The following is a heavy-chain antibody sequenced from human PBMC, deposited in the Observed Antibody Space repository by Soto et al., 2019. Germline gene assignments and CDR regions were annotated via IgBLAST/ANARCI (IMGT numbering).Heavy chain of an antibody. D-gene: IGHD3-22*01. V-gene: IGHV2-5*01. Sequence: SGPTLVNPRQTLTLTCVFSGFSLSTTGEGVAWIRQPPGKALEWLALIYWNDDNRYSPSLKSRLTVTKDTSKNRVVLTMTNIDPVDTATYFCAHRSSLTLHGTSGYIFDYWGQGLSVTVSS. CDR3: AHRSSLTLHGTSGYIFDY. J-gene: IGHJ4*02. CDR1: GFSLSTTGEG. CDR2: IYWNDDN.